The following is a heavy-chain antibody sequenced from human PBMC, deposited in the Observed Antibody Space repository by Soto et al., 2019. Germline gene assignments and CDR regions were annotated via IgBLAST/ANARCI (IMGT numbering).Heavy chain of an antibody. V-gene: IGHV3-21*01. D-gene: IGHD7-27*01. Sequence: EVQLVGSGGGLVKPGESLRLSCTASGFNFGAFSLSWVRQGPGKGLEWVSSIDPTSTEIHYADSVDGRFSVYRDSTKNSLYLQMISLRFEDTGVYYCARDYLTGDPREAFDSWGQGTLVTVSS. J-gene: IGHJ4*02. CDR1: GFNFGAFS. CDR3: ARDYLTGDPREAFDS. CDR2: IDPTSTEI.